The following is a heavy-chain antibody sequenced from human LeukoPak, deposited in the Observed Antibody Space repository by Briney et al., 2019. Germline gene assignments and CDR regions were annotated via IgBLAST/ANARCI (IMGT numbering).Heavy chain of an antibody. D-gene: IGHD3/OR15-3a*01. CDR2: ISAYTGDT. Sequence: ASVKVSCKASGYTFTTYGLSWARQAPGQGIEWMGWISAYTGDTNYAQKLQGRVTMTRDTSTSTAYMELRSLRSDDTAGYYCARGVNGLSSPVYWGQGTLVTVSS. V-gene: IGHV1-18*01. CDR1: GYTFTTYG. J-gene: IGHJ4*02. CDR3: ARGVNGLSSPVY.